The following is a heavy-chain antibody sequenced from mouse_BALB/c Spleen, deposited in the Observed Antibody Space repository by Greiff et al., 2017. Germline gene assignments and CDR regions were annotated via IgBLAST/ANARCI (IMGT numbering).Heavy chain of an antibody. CDR3: ARRDGNPLDY. J-gene: IGHJ2*01. D-gene: IGHD2-1*01. CDR1: GYTFTSYW. V-gene: IGHV1-7*01. CDR2: INPSTGYT. Sequence: LQESGAELAKPGASVKMSCKASGYTFTSYWMHWVKQRPGQGLEWIGYINPSTGYTEYNQKFKDKATLTADKSSSTAYMQLSSLTSEDSAVYYCARRDGNPLDYWGQGTTLTVSS.